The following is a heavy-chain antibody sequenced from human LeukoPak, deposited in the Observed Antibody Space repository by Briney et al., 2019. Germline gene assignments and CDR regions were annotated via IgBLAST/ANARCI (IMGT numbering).Heavy chain of an antibody. J-gene: IGHJ4*02. D-gene: IGHD4-17*01. CDR2: IYYSGGT. CDR1: GGSINSGGYY. CDR3: ARPNDDGDYALGI. V-gene: IGHV4-31*03. Sequence: SQTLSLTCTVSGGSINSGGYYWNWIRQPPGMGLEWVGYIYYSGGTYYNPSLKGRVTISVVTSQNQCSLNLSSVTAADTAVYYCARPNDDGDYALGIWGQGTLVTVSS.